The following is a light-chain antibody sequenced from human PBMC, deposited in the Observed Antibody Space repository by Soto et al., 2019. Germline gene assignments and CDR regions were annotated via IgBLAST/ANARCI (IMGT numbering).Light chain of an antibody. CDR3: SAWDDSLNGPWV. Sequence: HSVLTQPPSASGTPGQRVTISCSGSTSNIGTNSVNWYQQLPGTAPKLLIYSDNRRPSGVPDRFSGSRSGPSASLAISGLQSEDEAEYFCSAWDDSLNGPWVFGGGTKLTVL. V-gene: IGLV1-44*01. CDR2: SDN. J-gene: IGLJ3*02. CDR1: TSNIGTNS.